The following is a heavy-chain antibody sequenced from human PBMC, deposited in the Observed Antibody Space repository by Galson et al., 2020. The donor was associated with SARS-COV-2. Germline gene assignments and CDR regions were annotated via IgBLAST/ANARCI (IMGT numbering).Heavy chain of an antibody. CDR1: GYTFPSYG. D-gene: IGHD3-10*01. CDR3: ARDRLRFGESYDASDI. V-gene: IGHV1-18*01. Sequence: ASVKVSCKASGYTFPSYGLSWVRQAPGQGLEWMGWTSAYNGNTNYAQKPTGRVTLTTDTSTSTAYMELRILRSADTAVYYCARDRLRFGESYDASDIWCQGTIVTVSS. CDR2: TSAYNGNT. J-gene: IGHJ3*02.